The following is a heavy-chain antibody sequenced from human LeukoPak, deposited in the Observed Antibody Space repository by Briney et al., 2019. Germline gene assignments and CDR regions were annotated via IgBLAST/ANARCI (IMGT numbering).Heavy chain of an antibody. CDR1: GGTFSSYA. Sequence: GASVKVSCKASGGTFSSYAISWVPQAPGQGLEWMGGIIDIFGTANYAQKFQGRVTITADESTSTAYMELSSLRSEDTAVYYCARVRATYYYDSSGYYYFDYWGQGTLVTVSS. CDR3: ARVRATYYYDSSGYYYFDY. CDR2: IIDIFGTA. V-gene: IGHV1-69*13. J-gene: IGHJ4*02. D-gene: IGHD3-22*01.